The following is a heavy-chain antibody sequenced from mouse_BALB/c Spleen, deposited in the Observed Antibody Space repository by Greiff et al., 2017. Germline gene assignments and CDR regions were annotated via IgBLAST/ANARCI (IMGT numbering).Heavy chain of an antibody. D-gene: IGHD2-1*01. V-gene: IGHV5-12-2*01. CDR1: GFTFSSYT. J-gene: IGHJ4*01. CDR2: ISNGGGST. Sequence: EVKVVESGGGLVQPGGSLKLSCAASGFTFSSYTMSWVRQTPEKRLEWVAYISNGGGSTYYPDTVKGRFTISRDNAKNTLYLQMSSLKSEDTAMYYCARPIYYGNSYAMDYWGQGTSVTVSS. CDR3: ARPIYYGNSYAMDY.